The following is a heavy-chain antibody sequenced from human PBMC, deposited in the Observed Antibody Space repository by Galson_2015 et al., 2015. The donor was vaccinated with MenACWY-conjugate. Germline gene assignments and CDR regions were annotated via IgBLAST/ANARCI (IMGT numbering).Heavy chain of an antibody. Sequence: SVKVSCKASGYTFTSYGISWVRQAPGQGLEWMGWISAYNGNTNYAQKLQGRVTMTTDTSTSTAYMELRSLRSDDTAVYYCARQESTPQWLLVHLDYWGQGTLVTVSS. CDR2: ISAYNGNT. D-gene: IGHD6-19*01. V-gene: IGHV1-18*01. CDR3: ARQESTPQWLLVHLDY. J-gene: IGHJ4*02. CDR1: GYTFTSYG.